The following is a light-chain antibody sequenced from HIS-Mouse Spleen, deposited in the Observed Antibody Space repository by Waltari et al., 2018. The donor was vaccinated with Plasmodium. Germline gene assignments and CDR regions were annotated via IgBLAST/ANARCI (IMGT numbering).Light chain of an antibody. CDR1: QGSRND. CDR3: LQDYNYPYT. CDR2: AAA. J-gene: IGKJ2*01. V-gene: IGKV1-6*01. Sequence: AIQITPSPSSLSASVGDRVTIPCRASQGSRNDVGWYQQKPGKAPNLLNSAAASLQSGVPSRFSGSGSGTDFTLTISSLQPEDFATYYCLQDYNYPYTFGQGTKLEIK.